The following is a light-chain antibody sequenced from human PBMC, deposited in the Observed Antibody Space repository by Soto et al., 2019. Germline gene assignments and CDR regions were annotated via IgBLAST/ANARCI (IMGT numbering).Light chain of an antibody. CDR3: QSYDISLSGGRV. CDR1: SSNIGADYD. J-gene: IGLJ3*02. CDR2: GNR. V-gene: IGLV1-40*01. Sequence: QSVLTQPPSVSGAPGQRVTISCTGSSSNIGADYDVHWYQHLPGTAPKLLIYGNRNRPSGVPDRFSGSKSGTSASLAITGLQAEDEADYYCQSYDISLSGGRVFGGGTKLTVL.